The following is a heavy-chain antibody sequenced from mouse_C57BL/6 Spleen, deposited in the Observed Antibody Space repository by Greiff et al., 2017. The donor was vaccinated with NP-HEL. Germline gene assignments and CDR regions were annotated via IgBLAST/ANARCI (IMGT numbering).Heavy chain of an antibody. V-gene: IGHV3-6*01. D-gene: IGHD2-2*01. J-gene: IGHJ3*01. CDR3: ARPLYYGYDEGFAY. CDR1: GYSITSGYY. CDR2: ISYDGSN. Sequence: DVQLQESGPGLVKPSQSLSLTCSVTGYSITSGYYWNWIRQFPGNKLEWMGYISYDGSNNYNPSLKNRISITRDTSKNQFFLKLNSVTTEDTATYYCARPLYYGYDEGFAYWGQGTLVTVSA.